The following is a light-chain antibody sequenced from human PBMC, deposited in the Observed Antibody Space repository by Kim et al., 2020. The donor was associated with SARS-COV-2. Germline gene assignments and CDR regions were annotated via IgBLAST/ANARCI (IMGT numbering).Light chain of an antibody. CDR3: SSYSGRSTRA. CDR1: SSDVGGYNY. Sequence: QSALTQPPSASGSPGQSITISCTGTSSDVGGYNYVSWYQQHPGKAPKLMIHDVSNRPSGVSNRFSGSKSGNTASLTISGLQAEDEAVYYCSSYSGRSTRAFGAGTQLTVL. CDR2: DVS. V-gene: IGLV2-14*03. J-gene: IGLJ2*01.